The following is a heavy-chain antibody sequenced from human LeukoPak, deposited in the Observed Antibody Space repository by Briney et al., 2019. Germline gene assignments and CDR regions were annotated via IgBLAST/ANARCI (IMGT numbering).Heavy chain of an antibody. CDR2: ISSSGSTI. J-gene: IGHJ4*02. V-gene: IGHV3-48*03. CDR1: GFSFGSYE. CDR3: TKDSSSSERSFDY. Sequence: GGSLRLSCAASGFSFGSYEMNWGRHDAGEGMVWVLYISSSGSTIYYADSVKGRFTISRDNAKNSLYLQMNSLRAEDTAVYYCTKDSSSSERSFDYWGQGTLVTVSS. D-gene: IGHD6-13*01.